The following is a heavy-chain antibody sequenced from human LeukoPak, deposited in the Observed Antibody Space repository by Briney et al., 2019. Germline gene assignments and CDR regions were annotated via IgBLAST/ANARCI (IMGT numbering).Heavy chain of an antibody. CDR1: GFTFSSYA. Sequence: GGSLRLSCAASGFTFSSYAMHWVRQAPGKGLEYVSAISSNGGSTYYANSVKGRFTISRDNSKNTLYLQMNSLRAEDTAVYYCARDLYDYVWGSYRCMDVWGKGTTVTISS. CDR3: ARDLYDYVWGSYRCMDV. J-gene: IGHJ6*04. V-gene: IGHV3-64*01. D-gene: IGHD3-16*02. CDR2: ISSNGGST.